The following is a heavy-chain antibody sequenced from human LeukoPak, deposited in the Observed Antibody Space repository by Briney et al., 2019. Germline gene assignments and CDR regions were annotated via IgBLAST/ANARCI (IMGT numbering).Heavy chain of an antibody. D-gene: IGHD1-26*01. Sequence: SETLSLTCTVSGGSISSYYWSWIRQPPGKGLEWIGHIYYSGSTNYNPSLKSRVTISVDTSKNQFSLKLSSVTAADTAVYYCARDPPASGSYGMDVWGQGTTVTVSS. CDR3: ARDPPASGSYGMDV. V-gene: IGHV4-59*01. J-gene: IGHJ6*02. CDR2: IYYSGST. CDR1: GGSISSYY.